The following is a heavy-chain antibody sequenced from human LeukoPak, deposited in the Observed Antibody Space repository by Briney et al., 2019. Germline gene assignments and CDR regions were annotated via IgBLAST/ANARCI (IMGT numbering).Heavy chain of an antibody. J-gene: IGHJ4*02. CDR3: TRDRAYGALDY. Sequence: GGSLRLSCAASGFTFSSYEMHWVRQAPGRGLEWVSYISGSGSTIYYADSVKGRFTISRDNAKNSVYLQMISLRDEDTAVYYCTRDRAYGALDYWGQGTLVTVSS. D-gene: IGHD4/OR15-4a*01. V-gene: IGHV3-48*03. CDR2: ISGSGSTI. CDR1: GFTFSSYE.